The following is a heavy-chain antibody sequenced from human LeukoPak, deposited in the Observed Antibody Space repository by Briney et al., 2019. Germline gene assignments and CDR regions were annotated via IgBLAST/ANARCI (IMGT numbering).Heavy chain of an antibody. CDR1: GYSFTSYW. J-gene: IGHJ4*02. D-gene: IGHD3-10*01. CDR2: IYPGDSDT. CDR3: ARHRGFGELYGGLDY. Sequence: GESLKISCKGSGYSFTSYWIGWVRQMPGKGLEWMGIIYPGDSDTRYSPSFQGQVTISADKSISTAYLQWSSLKASDTAMYYCARHRGFGELYGGLDYWGQGTLVTVSS. V-gene: IGHV5-51*01.